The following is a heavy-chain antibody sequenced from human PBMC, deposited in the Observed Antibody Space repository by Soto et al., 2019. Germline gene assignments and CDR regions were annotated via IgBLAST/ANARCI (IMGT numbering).Heavy chain of an antibody. CDR1: GFTFSSYA. V-gene: IGHV3-23*01. CDR2: SSGSGGST. J-gene: IGHJ5*02. CDR3: ANSGEYCTNGVCRPDLAWFDP. D-gene: IGHD2-8*01. Sequence: EVQLLESGGGLVQPGGSLRLSCAASGFTFSSYAMSWVRQAPGKGLEWVSASSGSGGSTYYADSVKGRFTISRDNSKNTLYLQMNSLRAEDTAVYYCANSGEYCTNGVCRPDLAWFDPWGQGTLVTVSS.